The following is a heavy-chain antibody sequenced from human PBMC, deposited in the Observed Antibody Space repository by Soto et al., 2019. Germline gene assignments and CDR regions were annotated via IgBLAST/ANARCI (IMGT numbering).Heavy chain of an antibody. J-gene: IGHJ6*02. CDR1: GFTFSNAW. V-gene: IGHV3-15*01. CDR2: IKSKTDGGTT. Sequence: GGSLRLSCAASGFTFSNAWMSWVRQAPGKGLEWVGRIKSKTDGGTTDYAAPVKGRFTISRDDSKNTLYLQMNSLKTEDTAAYYCTRGGTVTTLVGDYYYYGMDVWGQGTTVTVSS. D-gene: IGHD4-4*01. CDR3: TRGGTVTTLVGDYYYYGMDV.